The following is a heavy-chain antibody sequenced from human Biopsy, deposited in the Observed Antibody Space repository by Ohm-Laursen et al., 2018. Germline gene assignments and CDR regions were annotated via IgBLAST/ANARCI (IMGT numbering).Heavy chain of an antibody. V-gene: IGHV5-51*01. Sequence: ESLKISCKGSGYRFTKYWIGWVRQMPGKGLGWMAIIYPDDSETRYSPSFQGQITISADKSIGTAFLQWSSLNASDTPIYYWGREFRFLAGVDVWGQGTTVTVSS. CDR1: GYRFTKYW. D-gene: IGHD3-3*01. CDR2: IYPDDSET. CDR3: GREFRFLAGVDV. J-gene: IGHJ6*02.